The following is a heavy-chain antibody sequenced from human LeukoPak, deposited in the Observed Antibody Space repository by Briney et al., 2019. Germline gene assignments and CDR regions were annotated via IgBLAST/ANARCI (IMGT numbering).Heavy chain of an antibody. J-gene: IGHJ4*02. CDR3: ARERYSSGPFDY. V-gene: IGHV1-69*06. D-gene: IGHD6-19*01. Sequence: ASVKVSCKASGGTFSSYAISWVRQAPGQGLEWMGGIIPIFGTANYAQKFQGRVTITADKSTSTAYMELRSLRSDDTAVYYCARERYSSGPFDYWGQGTLVTVSS. CDR2: IIPIFGTA. CDR1: GGTFSSYA.